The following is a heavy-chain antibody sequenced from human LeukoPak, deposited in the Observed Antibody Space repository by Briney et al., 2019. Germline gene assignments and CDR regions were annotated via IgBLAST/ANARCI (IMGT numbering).Heavy chain of an antibody. CDR2: INPNSGGT. J-gene: IGHJ5*02. V-gene: IGHV1-2*06. CDR1: GYTFTGYY. CDR3: ARDLCTSCFPTGWFDP. Sequence: ASVKVSCKASGYTFTGYYMHWVRQAPGQGLEWMGRINPNSGGTNYAQKFQGRVTMTRDTSISTAYMELSRLRSDDTAVYYCARDLCTSCFPTGWFDPWGQGTLVTVSS. D-gene: IGHD2-2*01.